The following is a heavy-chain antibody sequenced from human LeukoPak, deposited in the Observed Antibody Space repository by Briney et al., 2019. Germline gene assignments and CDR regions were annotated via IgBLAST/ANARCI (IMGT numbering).Heavy chain of an antibody. V-gene: IGHV3-30*18. CDR3: AKSVGWGRDGYNVVDD. D-gene: IGHD5-24*01. J-gene: IGHJ4*02. CDR1: GFRFSFYG. Sequence: PGGSLRLSCAGSGFRFSFYGMHWVRQAPGKGLEWVAIISYDGSDDYYADSVKGRFTISRDNSKSTLYLQMNSLRAEDTAVYYCAKSVGWGRDGYNVVDDWGQGTLVTVSS. CDR2: ISYDGSDD.